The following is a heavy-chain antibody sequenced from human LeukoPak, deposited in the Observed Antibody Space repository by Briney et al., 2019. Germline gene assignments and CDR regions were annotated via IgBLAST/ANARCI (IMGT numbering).Heavy chain of an antibody. Sequence: PSETLSLTCTVSGGSISSYYWSWIRQPAGKGLEWIGRIYTSGSTNYNPSLKSRVSVDTSKNQFSLKLSSVTAADTAVYYCARATSPSLSPFDYWGQETLVTVSS. V-gene: IGHV4-4*07. CDR2: IYTSGST. D-gene: IGHD2-2*01. CDR3: ARATSPSLSPFDY. J-gene: IGHJ4*02. CDR1: GGSISSYY.